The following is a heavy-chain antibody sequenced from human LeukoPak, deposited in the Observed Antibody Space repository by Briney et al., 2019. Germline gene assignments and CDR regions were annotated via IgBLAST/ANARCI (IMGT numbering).Heavy chain of an antibody. D-gene: IGHD3-10*01. J-gene: IGHJ4*02. CDR1: GGSFSGYY. Sequence: SETLSLTCAVYGGSFSGYYWSWIRQPPGKGLEWIGEINHSGSTNYNPFLKSRVTISVDTSKNQFSLKPSSVTAADTAVYYCARGHYYGSGRLNLRSEREYYFDYWGQGTLVTVSS. V-gene: IGHV4-34*01. CDR2: INHSGST. CDR3: ARGHYYGSGRLNLRSEREYYFDY.